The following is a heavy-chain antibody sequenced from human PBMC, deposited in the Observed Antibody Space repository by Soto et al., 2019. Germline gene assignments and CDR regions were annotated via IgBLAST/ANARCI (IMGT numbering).Heavy chain of an antibody. Sequence: EVQLVESGGGLVQPGRSLRLSCEVSGFNFDHYAMFWVRQAPGKGLEWVSGINYNSGSIDYADSVKGRFTMSRDNAKNSLYLQMNSLRPEDTALYYCAKDSEQFLTYIDYWGQGTLVTVSS. CDR3: AKDSEQFLTYIDY. CDR2: INYNSGSI. D-gene: IGHD1-20*01. V-gene: IGHV3-9*01. J-gene: IGHJ4*02. CDR1: GFNFDHYA.